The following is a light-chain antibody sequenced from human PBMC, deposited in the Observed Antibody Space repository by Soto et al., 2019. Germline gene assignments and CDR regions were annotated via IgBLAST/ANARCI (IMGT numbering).Light chain of an antibody. CDR2: GAS. J-gene: IGKJ1*01. Sequence: EIVLTHFPVPLSFSTGRRAPLSCGASQALGTYLAWYQQKPGKAPKLFIYGASTRATGIPDRFSGSGSGTDFTLTISCLQSEDFAIYYCHQYNYWPRTVGQGTKVDIK. CDR3: HQYNYWPRT. CDR1: QALGTY. V-gene: IGKV3D-15*01.